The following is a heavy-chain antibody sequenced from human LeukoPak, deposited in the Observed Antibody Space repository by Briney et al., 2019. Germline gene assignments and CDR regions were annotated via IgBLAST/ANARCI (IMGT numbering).Heavy chain of an antibody. Sequence: PSQTLSLTCAVSGGSISSGGYSWSWIRLPPGKGLEWIGYIYHSGSTYYNPSLKSRVTISVDRSKNQFSLKLSSVTAADTAVYYCARRVTTAGAFDIWGQGTMVTVSS. V-gene: IGHV4-30-2*01. CDR2: IYHSGST. CDR1: GGSISSGGYS. J-gene: IGHJ3*02. CDR3: ARRVTTAGAFDI. D-gene: IGHD3-3*01.